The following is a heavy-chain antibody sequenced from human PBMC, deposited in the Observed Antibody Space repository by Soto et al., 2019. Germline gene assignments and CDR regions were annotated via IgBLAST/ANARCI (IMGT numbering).Heavy chain of an antibody. D-gene: IGHD3-16*01. V-gene: IGHV4-39*01. CDR3: GRPPSRHWVDY. Sequence: PSETLSLTCTVSGSSISSSGYYWGWIRQPPGRGLEWIGSLYYNVGTYYNPSLKSRVTISADTSPNQFSLMVNSVTAADTAIYYCGRPPSRHWVDYWGQGALVTVSS. CDR2: LYYNVGT. J-gene: IGHJ4*02. CDR1: GSSISSSGYY.